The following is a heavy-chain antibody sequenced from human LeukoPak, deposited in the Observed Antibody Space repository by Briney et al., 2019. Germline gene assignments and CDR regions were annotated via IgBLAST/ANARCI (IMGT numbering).Heavy chain of an antibody. D-gene: IGHD6-19*01. CDR1: GGSISSYY. CDR2: IYYSGST. J-gene: IGHJ4*02. V-gene: IGHV4-59*01. Sequence: SETLSLTCTVSGGSISSYYWSWIRQPPGKGLEWFGYIYYSGSTNYNPSLKSRVTISVDTSKNQFSLKLSSVTAADTAVYYCARDGSGSSGWYNFDYWGQGTLVTVSS. CDR3: ARDGSGSSGWYNFDY.